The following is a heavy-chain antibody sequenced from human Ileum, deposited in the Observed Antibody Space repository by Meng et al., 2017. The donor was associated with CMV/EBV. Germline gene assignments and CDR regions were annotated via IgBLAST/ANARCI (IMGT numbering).Heavy chain of an antibody. V-gene: IGHV4-61*02. CDR3: ARGKAVGTGH. Sequence: QLLLQESGPRLLKPSQTLSLSCTVSGGSIISGSHYWSWIRQSAGKGLEWIGRIHTSGSTNYNPSLESRVTISIDTSRNQFSLKLTSVTAADTAVYFCARGKAVGTGHWGQGTLVTVSS. CDR1: GGSIISGSHY. D-gene: IGHD6-13*01. J-gene: IGHJ4*02. CDR2: IHTSGST.